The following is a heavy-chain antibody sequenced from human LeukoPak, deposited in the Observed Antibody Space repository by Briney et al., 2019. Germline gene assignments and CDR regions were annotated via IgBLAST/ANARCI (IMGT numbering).Heavy chain of an antibody. CDR2: ISGSGDST. D-gene: IGHD3-10*02. CDR3: ARGSGIVSMWDYFDY. V-gene: IGHV3-23*01. CDR1: GFTFSNYA. Sequence: GGSLRLSCAASGFTFSNYAMRWVRQAPGKGLEWVSGISGSGDSTYYADSVKGRFTISRDNAKNALFLQMNSLRAEDTAVYYCARGSGIVSMWDYFDYWGQGTLVTVSS. J-gene: IGHJ4*02.